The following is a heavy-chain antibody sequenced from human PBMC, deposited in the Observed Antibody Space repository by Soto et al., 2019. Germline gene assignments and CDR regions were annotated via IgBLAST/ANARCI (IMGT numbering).Heavy chain of an antibody. CDR3: TTSNGYFVD. V-gene: IGHV3-23*01. D-gene: IGHD3-22*01. Sequence: EVQLLESGGGLEQSGGSLRLSCAASGLTFDRRGMSWVRQAPGKGLEWVSAIDGGVGSTYYADSVKGRFTISRDNSKNTLYLQMNSLRAEDTAIYYCTTSNGYFVDWGQGTLVTVSS. J-gene: IGHJ4*02. CDR1: GLTFDRRG. CDR2: IDGGVGST.